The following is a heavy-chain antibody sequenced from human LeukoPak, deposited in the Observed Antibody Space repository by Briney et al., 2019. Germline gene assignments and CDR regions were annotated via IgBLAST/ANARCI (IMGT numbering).Heavy chain of an antibody. CDR1: LGSFSSYA. CDR3: ARELGAAYSSINWFDP. J-gene: IGHJ5*02. D-gene: IGHD6-19*01. CDR2: LILIFGTA. Sequence: GASVKVSCMASLGSFSSYAISWVRPAPGRGVEWVGGLILIFGTANYAQKFQGRVTITADESTSTAYRKLSSPGSEDTAVYYCARELGAAYSSINWFDPWGQGTLVTVSS. V-gene: IGHV1-69*01.